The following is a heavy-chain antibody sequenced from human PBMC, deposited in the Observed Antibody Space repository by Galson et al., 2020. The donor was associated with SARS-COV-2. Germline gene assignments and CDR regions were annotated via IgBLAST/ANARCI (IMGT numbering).Heavy chain of an antibody. CDR1: GGSISSYY. CDR3: ARAGWDGDYDPVDWFDP. J-gene: IGHJ5*02. Sequence: SQTLSLTCTVSGGSISSYYWSWIRQPAGKGLEWIGRIYTSGSTNYNPSLKSRVTMSVDTSKNQFSLKLSSVTAADTAVYYCARAGWDGDYDPVDWFDPWGQGTLVTVSS. D-gene: IGHD4-17*01. V-gene: IGHV4-4*07. CDR2: IYTSGST.